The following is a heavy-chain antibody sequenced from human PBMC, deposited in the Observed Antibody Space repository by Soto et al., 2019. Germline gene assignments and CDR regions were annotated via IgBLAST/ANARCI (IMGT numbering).Heavy chain of an antibody. CDR3: ARAELFFYGRRCPPTYFDH. CDR1: GGFISSGGYY. Sequence: HLQESGPGPVRPSETLSLTCTVSGGFISSGGYYWSWIRQHPGKGLVWIWNVFYNESTSYNPSLKIRPSIAVDTSKSQFSLRLTSATAADTAVYYCARAELFFYGRRCPPTYFDHWGQGTLGTVSS. CDR2: VFYNEST. J-gene: IGHJ4*02. V-gene: IGHV4-31*03. D-gene: IGHD1-7*01.